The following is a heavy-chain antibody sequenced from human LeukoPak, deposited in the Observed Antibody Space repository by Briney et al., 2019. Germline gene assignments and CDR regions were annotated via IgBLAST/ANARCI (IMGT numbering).Heavy chain of an antibody. Sequence: SETLSLTCAVYGGSFSVYYWSWIRQPPGKGLEWIGEINHSGSTNYNPSLKSRVTISVDTSKNQFSLKLSSVTAADTAVYYCARHEYGDYRFDFWGQGTLVTVSS. CDR1: GGSFSVYY. J-gene: IGHJ4*02. V-gene: IGHV4-34*01. CDR2: INHSGST. D-gene: IGHD4-17*01. CDR3: ARHEYGDYRFDF.